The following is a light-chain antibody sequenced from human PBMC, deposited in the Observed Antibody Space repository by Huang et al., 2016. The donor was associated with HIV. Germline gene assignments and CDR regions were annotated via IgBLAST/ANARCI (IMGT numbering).Light chain of an antibody. V-gene: IGKV2-30*02. Sequence: DVVMTQSPVSLPVTLGQSASISCRSSQSLVHSDGNTYVNWFHQRQGQAPRRLIYKVSNRDAGVPDRFSGSGSGTDFTLKISRVEAEDVGVYYCMQGTFWYTFGQGTKVEIK. CDR3: MQGTFWYT. CDR2: KVS. CDR1: QSLVHSDGNTY. J-gene: IGKJ2*01.